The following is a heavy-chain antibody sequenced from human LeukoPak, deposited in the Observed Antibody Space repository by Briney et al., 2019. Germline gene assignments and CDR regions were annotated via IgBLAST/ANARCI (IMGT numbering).Heavy chain of an antibody. CDR2: IDPSDSYT. D-gene: IGHD2-8*02. Sequence: GESLKISCKGSGYSFSYYWINWVRQMPGKGLEWRGRIDPSDSYTNYSPSFQGHVTISADKSISTAYLQWSSLKASDTAMYYCARRLRDGGVNGMDVWGQGTTVTVSS. V-gene: IGHV5-10-1*01. CDR3: ARRLRDGGVNGMDV. CDR1: GYSFSYYW. J-gene: IGHJ6*02.